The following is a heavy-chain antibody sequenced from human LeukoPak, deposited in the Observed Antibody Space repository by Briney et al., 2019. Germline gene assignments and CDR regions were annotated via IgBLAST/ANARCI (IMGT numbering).Heavy chain of an antibody. CDR3: ARGGGVKTAALDLDY. CDR1: GGSIRSGDYY. Sequence: SETLSLTCTVSGGSIRSGDYYWSWIRQHPGKGLEWIGNIYYSGSANHNPSLKSRVTISRDTSKNQFSLKLTSVTTADTAVYYCARGGGVKTAALDLDYWGRGTLATVSS. J-gene: IGHJ4*02. CDR2: IYYSGSA. V-gene: IGHV4-61*08. D-gene: IGHD6-25*01.